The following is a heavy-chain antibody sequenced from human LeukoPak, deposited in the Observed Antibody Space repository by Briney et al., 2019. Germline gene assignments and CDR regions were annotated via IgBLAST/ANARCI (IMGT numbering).Heavy chain of an antibody. J-gene: IGHJ5*02. CDR2: ISYDGSNK. D-gene: IGHD6-19*01. Sequence: GGSLRLSCAASGFTFSNYTVHWVSQAPGKGLEWVAVISYDGSNKYYADSVKGRFTISRDNSKNTLYLQMNSLRVEDTAVFYCARSYTSGWSRGFDPWGQGTLVIVSS. V-gene: IGHV3-30-3*01. CDR3: ARSYTSGWSRGFDP. CDR1: GFTFSNYT.